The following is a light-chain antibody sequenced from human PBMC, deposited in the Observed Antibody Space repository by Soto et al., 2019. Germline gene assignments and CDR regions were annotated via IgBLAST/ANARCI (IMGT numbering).Light chain of an antibody. V-gene: IGKV3-15*01. J-gene: IGKJ4*01. CDR2: GAS. CDR3: QPYNNWPLT. Sequence: EIVMTQSPATLSVSPGERATLSCRASQSVSSNLAWYQQKPGQAPRLLIYGASTMATGIPARFSGSGSWTEFTLTVSSLQSEDFAVYYCQPYNNWPLTFGGVTKVEIK. CDR1: QSVSSN.